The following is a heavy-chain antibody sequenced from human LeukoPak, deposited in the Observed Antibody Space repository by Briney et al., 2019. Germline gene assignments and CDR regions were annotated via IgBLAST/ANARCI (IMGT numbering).Heavy chain of an antibody. V-gene: IGHV3-74*03. D-gene: IGHD3-22*01. J-gene: IGHJ6*02. CDR3: AKWLYYYDSSGYSPGYYGMDV. CDR2: INTDGSDT. CDR1: GFTFSRSW. Sequence: GGSLRLSCAASGFTFSRSWMHWVRQAPGKGLVWVSRINTDGSDTMYADSVKGRFTISRDNSKNTLYLQTNSLRAEDTAVYYCAKWLYYYDSSGYSPGYYGMDVWGQGTTVTVSS.